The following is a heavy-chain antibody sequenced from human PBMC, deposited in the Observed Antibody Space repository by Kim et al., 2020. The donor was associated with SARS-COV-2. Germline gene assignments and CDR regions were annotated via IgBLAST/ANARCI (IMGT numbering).Heavy chain of an antibody. CDR2: ISSSGNTI. J-gene: IGHJ3*02. D-gene: IGHD3-16*01. CDR1: GFTFSRYE. Sequence: GGSLRLSCAASGFTFSRYEMIWVRQAPGKGLEWVSYISSSGNTIYYADSVKGRFTISRDNAKNSLFLQMNSLIAEDTALYYCARDAMITFGSVAWGAFDIWGQGTMVTVSS. V-gene: IGHV3-48*03. CDR3: ARDAMITFGSVAWGAFDI.